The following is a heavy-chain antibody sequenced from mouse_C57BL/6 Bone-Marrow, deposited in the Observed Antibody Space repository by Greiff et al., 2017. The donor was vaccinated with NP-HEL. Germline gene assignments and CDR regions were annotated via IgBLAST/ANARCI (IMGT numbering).Heavy chain of an antibody. Sequence: EVQLVESGGGLVKPGGSLKLSCAASGFTFSDYGMHWVRQAPEKGLEWVAYISSGSSTIYYADTVKGRFTISRDNAKNTLFLQMTSLRSEDTAMYYCARGVYYSNYDAMDYWGQGTSVTVSS. CDR2: ISSGSSTI. CDR3: ARGVYYSNYDAMDY. D-gene: IGHD2-5*01. J-gene: IGHJ4*01. V-gene: IGHV5-17*01. CDR1: GFTFSDYG.